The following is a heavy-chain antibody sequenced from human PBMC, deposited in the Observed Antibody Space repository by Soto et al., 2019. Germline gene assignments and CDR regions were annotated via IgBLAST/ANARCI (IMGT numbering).Heavy chain of an antibody. V-gene: IGHV3-30-3*01. CDR3: ARLIRGVIPNYFDY. CDR2: ISYDGSNK. CDR1: GFTFSSYA. Sequence: GGSLRLSCAASGFTFSSYAMHWVRQAPGKGLEWVAVISYDGSNKYYADSVKGRFTISRDNSKNTLYLQMNSLRAEDTAVYYCARLIRGVIPNYFDYWGQGTLVTVSS. J-gene: IGHJ4*02. D-gene: IGHD3-10*01.